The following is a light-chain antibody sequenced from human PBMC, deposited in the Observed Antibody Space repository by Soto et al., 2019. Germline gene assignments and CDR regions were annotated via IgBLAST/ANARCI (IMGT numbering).Light chain of an antibody. CDR3: QHYDQYPGT. J-gene: IGKJ1*01. CDR1: QSLSTW. CDR2: DAT. Sequence: DIQMTQSPSTLSASVGDRVTITCRASQSLSTWLAWYQLKPGKAPKLVIYDATILESGAPSRFSGSRSGTEFTLTISGLQPDDLATYYCQHYDQYPGTFGQGTKVEVK. V-gene: IGKV1-5*01.